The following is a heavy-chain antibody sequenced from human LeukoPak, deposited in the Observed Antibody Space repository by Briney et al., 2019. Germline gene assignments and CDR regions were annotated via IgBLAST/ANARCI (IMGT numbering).Heavy chain of an antibody. D-gene: IGHD2-15*01. CDR3: ARETIYCSGGNCYL. V-gene: IGHV4-61*02. CDR1: GGSISSGGYY. J-gene: IGHJ5*02. CDR2: MYTSGST. Sequence: SETLSLTCTVSGGSISSGGYYWSWIRQPAGKGLEWIGRMYTSGSTNYNPSLKSRVTISVDTSKNQFSLKLSSVTAADTAVYSCARETIYCSGGNCYLWGQGTLVTVSS.